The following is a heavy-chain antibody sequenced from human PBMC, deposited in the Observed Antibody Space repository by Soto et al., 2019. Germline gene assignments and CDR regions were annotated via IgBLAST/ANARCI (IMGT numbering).Heavy chain of an antibody. J-gene: IGHJ6*02. V-gene: IGHV3-48*02. CDR1: GFTFSTYS. Sequence: EVQLVESGGGLVQPGGSLRLSCAASGFTFSTYSLTWVRQAPGKGLEWVSYISGRSSAIYYADSVKGRFTISRDNAKNSLYLQMNSLRDEDTAVYYCARCASGVYYNYYAMDVWGQGTTVTVSS. CDR2: ISGRSSAI. D-gene: IGHD2-15*01. CDR3: ARCASGVYYNYYAMDV.